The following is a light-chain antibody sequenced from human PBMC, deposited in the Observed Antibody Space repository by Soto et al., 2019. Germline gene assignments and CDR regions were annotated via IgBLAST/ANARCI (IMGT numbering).Light chain of an antibody. Sequence: EIVMTQSPATLSVSPGERATLSCRASQSVSSKLAWYQQKPGQAPRLLIYGAFTRATDIPARFSGSGSGTEFTLTISSLQSEDFAVYYCQQYNNWPGTFGQGTKVDIK. J-gene: IGKJ1*01. CDR3: QQYNNWPGT. V-gene: IGKV3-15*01. CDR1: QSVSSK. CDR2: GAF.